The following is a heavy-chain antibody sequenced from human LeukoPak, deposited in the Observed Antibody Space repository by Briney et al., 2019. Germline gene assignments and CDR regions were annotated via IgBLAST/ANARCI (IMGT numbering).Heavy chain of an antibody. CDR3: TTGYSYGYVGY. CDR1: GFSFSDYY. CDR2: IKSKTDGGTT. V-gene: IGHV3-15*01. J-gene: IGHJ4*02. Sequence: PGGSLRLSCAVSGFSFSDYYMSWIRQAPGKGLEWVGRIKSKTDGGTTDYAAPVKGRFTISRDDSKNTLYLQMNSLKTEDTAVYYCTTGYSYGYVGYWGQGTLVTVSS. D-gene: IGHD5-18*01.